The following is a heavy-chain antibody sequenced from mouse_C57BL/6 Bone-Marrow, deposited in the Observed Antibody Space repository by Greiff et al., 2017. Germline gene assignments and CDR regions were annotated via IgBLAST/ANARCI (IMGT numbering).Heavy chain of an antibody. Sequence: DVQLLQSGGGLVQPGASLSVSCAASGFTFTDYYMSWVRQPPGKALEWLGFIRHKANGSTTEYSVSVKGRFTISRDKSHSILYLQMNALRAEDSAAYYCARYMGYYDYWGQGTTLTVAS. CDR2: IRHKANGSTT. CDR3: ARYMGYYDY. J-gene: IGHJ2*01. V-gene: IGHV7-3*01. D-gene: IGHD2-3*01. CDR1: GFTFTDYY.